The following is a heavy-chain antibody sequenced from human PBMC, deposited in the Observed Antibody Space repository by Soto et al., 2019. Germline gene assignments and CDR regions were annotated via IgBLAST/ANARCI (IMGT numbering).Heavy chain of an antibody. D-gene: IGHD3-3*01. Sequence: QVQLVQSGAEVKKPGSSVKVSCKASGGTFSSYTISWVRQAPGQGLEWMGRIIPILGIANYAQKFQGRVTIIADKSTSTAYMELSSLRSEDTAVYYCARITFWSGYLPPGGYYYYGMDVWGQGTTVTVSS. V-gene: IGHV1-69*02. J-gene: IGHJ6*02. CDR2: IIPILGIA. CDR1: GGTFSSYT. CDR3: ARITFWSGYLPPGGYYYYGMDV.